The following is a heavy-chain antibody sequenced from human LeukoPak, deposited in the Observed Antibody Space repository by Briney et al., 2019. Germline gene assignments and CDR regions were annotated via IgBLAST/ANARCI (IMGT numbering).Heavy chain of an antibody. D-gene: IGHD6-13*01. J-gene: IGHJ4*02. CDR2: ISAYNGNT. CDR1: GYTFTSYG. CDR3: ARDPDSSSWSDY. V-gene: IGHV1-18*01. Sequence: ASVKVSCKASGYTFTSYGISWERQAPGQGLEWMGWISAYNGNTNYAQKLQGRVTMTTDTSTSTAYMELRSLRSDDTAVYYCARDPDSSSWSDYWGQGPLVTVSS.